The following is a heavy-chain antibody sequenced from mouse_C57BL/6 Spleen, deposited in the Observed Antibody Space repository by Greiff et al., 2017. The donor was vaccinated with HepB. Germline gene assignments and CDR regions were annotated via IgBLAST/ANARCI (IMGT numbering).Heavy chain of an antibody. D-gene: IGHD2-3*01. V-gene: IGHV1-22*01. Sequence: EVQLQQSGPELVKPGASVKMSCKASGYTFTDYNMHWVKQSHGKSLEWIGYINPNNGGTSYNQKFKGKATLTVNKSSSTAYMELRSLTSEDSAVYYCATIYDGYPYAMDYWGQGTSVTVSS. CDR1: GYTFTDYN. J-gene: IGHJ4*01. CDR3: ATIYDGYPYAMDY. CDR2: INPNNGGT.